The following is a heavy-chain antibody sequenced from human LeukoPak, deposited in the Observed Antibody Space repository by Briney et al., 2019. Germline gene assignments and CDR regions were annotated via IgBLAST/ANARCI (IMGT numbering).Heavy chain of an antibody. CDR1: GYTFTGYY. CDR3: ARSDYYDSSGTDC. V-gene: IGHV1-2*02. Sequence: ASVKVSCKTSGYTFTGYYMHWVRQAPGHGLEWMGWINPNSGGTNYAQKFQGRVTMTRDTSISTAYMEMSRLRSDDTAVYYCARSDYYDSSGTDCWGQGTLVTVSS. J-gene: IGHJ4*02. CDR2: INPNSGGT. D-gene: IGHD3-22*01.